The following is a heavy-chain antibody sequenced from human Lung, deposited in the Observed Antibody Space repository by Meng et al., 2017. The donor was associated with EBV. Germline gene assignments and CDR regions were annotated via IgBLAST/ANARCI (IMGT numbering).Heavy chain of an antibody. V-gene: IGHV4-30-2*01. Sequence: LQLQESGSGLVKPSQTLSLTCAVSGGSISSGGSSWSWIRQPPGKGLEWIGYIYHSGSTYYNPSLKSRVTISVDRSKNQFSLKLSSVTAADTAVYYCARGVSDTAMVPYYFDYWGQGTLVTVSS. CDR1: GGSISSGGSS. CDR2: IYHSGST. D-gene: IGHD5-18*01. CDR3: ARGVSDTAMVPYYFDY. J-gene: IGHJ4*02.